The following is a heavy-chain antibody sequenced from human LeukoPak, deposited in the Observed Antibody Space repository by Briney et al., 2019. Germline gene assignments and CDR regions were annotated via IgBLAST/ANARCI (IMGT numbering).Heavy chain of an antibody. J-gene: IGHJ6*02. CDR1: DGSFSGYY. CDR2: INHSGST. CDR3: ARGREYSSSSAYYYYYGMDV. D-gene: IGHD6-6*01. Sequence: SETLSLTCAVYDGSFSGYYWSWIRQPPGKGLEWIGEINHSGSTNYNPSLKSRVTISVDTSKNQFSLKLSPVTAADTAVYYCARGREYSSSSAYYYYYGMDVWGQGTTVTVSS. V-gene: IGHV4-34*01.